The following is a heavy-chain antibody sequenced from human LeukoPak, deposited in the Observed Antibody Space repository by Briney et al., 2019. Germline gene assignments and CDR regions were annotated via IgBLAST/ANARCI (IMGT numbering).Heavy chain of an antibody. CDR3: ARVKVEEYSRGWYQDY. D-gene: IGHD6-19*01. CDR2: ISSSSSNI. Sequence: RGSLTLSCAPSGFTFRTYSMIWVRQPPGKGLEWVSSISSSSSNIYYAHSVKGPFSISRDNAKNSPYPQVSSLRAEDPGVYYLARVKVEEYSRGWYQDYWGEGNLVTVSS. V-gene: IGHV3-21*01. J-gene: IGHJ4*02. CDR1: GFTFRTYS.